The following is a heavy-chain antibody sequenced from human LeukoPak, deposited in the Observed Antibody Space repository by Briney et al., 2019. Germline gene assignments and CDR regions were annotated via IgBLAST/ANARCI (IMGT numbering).Heavy chain of an antibody. CDR1: GGSISSSNW. CDR3: ARGGRGATTPKALLDY. CDR2: INYSGST. J-gene: IGHJ4*02. V-gene: IGHV4-4*02. D-gene: IGHD1-26*01. Sequence: PSGTLSLTCAVSGGSISSSNWWCWVRQPPGKGVEGIGYINYSGSTNYNPSLKSRVTISVDTSKNQFSLKLSSVTAADTAVYYCARGGRGATTPKALLDYWGQGTLVTVSS.